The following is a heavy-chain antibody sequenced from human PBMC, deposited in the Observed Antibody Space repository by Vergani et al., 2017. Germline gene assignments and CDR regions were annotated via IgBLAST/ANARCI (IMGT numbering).Heavy chain of an antibody. CDR1: GGSISSSSYY. D-gene: IGHD6-19*01. Sequence: QLQLQESGPGLVKPSETLSLTCTVSGGSISSSSYYWGWIRQPPGKGLEWIGSIYTSGSTNYNPSLKSRVTMSVDTSKNQFSLKLSSVTAEDTAVYYCARELEGSGWHDAFDIWGQGTMVTVSS. J-gene: IGHJ3*02. V-gene: IGHV4-39*07. CDR3: ARELEGSGWHDAFDI. CDR2: IYTSGST.